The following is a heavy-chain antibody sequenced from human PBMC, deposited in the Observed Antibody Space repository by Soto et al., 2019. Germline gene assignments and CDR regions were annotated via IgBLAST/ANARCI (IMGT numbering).Heavy chain of an antibody. J-gene: IGHJ4*02. CDR1: GDSFSSSDYK. CDR2: IYYSGYT. Sequence: QVQLQESGPGLVKPSRTLSLTCTVSGDSFSSSDYKWSWIRQPPGKGLEWIGYIYYSGYTYNNPSLKSRITTSVDTSKNQFSLKLSSLTAADTAVYYCARSGDCVAFDYWGQGTLVTVS. CDR3: ARSGDCVAFDY. V-gene: IGHV4-30-4*01. D-gene: IGHD2-21*02.